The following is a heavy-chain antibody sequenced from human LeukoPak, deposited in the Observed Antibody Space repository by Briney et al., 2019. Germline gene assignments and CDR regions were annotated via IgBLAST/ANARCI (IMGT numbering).Heavy chain of an antibody. J-gene: IGHJ4*02. Sequence: GGSLRLSCAASGFTFIRYWMHWVRQAPGKGLVWVSRINSDGSSTSYADSVKGRFTISRDNAKNTLYLQMNSLRAEDTAVYYCARSVGATVDYWGQGTLVTVAS. D-gene: IGHD1-26*01. CDR1: GFTFIRYW. CDR2: INSDGSST. CDR3: ARSVGATVDY. V-gene: IGHV3-74*01.